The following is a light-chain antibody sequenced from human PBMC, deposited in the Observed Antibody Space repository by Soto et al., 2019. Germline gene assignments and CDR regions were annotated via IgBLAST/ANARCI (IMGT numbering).Light chain of an antibody. CDR3: CSYAGSYTYV. Sequence: QSVLTQPRSVCGSPGQSVTISCTGTSSDVGGYNYVSWYQQYPGKAPKLMIYDVSKRPSGVPDRFSGSKSGNTASLTISGLQAEDEADYYCCSYAGSYTYVFGTGTKVTVL. J-gene: IGLJ1*01. V-gene: IGLV2-11*01. CDR2: DVS. CDR1: SSDVGGYNY.